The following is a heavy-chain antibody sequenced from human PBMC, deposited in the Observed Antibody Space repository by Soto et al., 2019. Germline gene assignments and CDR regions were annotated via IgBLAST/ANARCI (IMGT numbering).Heavy chain of an antibody. CDR1: GCISSSNG. V-gene: IGHV3-48*02. J-gene: IGHJ4*02. CDR2: ITSGSGSTM. Sequence: GGSLRLSCAASGCISSSNGMNWVRQALGKGLEWISYITSGSGSTMYYADSVKGRFTISRDNAKNSVYLQMNSLRDEDTAVYYCVRDTFAGASYGGQGSLVTV. CDR3: VRDTFAGASY. D-gene: IGHD3-3*01.